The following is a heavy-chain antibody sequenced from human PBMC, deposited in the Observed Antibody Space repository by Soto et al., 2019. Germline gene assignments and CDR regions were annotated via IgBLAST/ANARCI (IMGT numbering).Heavy chain of an antibody. J-gene: IGHJ4*02. CDR1: GGTFSSYT. D-gene: IGHD2-2*01. CDR3: ARGSRFCCIPSGYSTLLYYLDY. Sequence: ASVKVSCKASGGTFSSYTISWVRQAPGQGLEWMGRIIPILGIANYAQKFQGRVTITADKSTSTAYMELSSLRSEDTAVYYCARGSRFCCIPSGYSTLLYYLDYWGKGTLVTVSS. V-gene: IGHV1-69*02. CDR2: IIPILGIA.